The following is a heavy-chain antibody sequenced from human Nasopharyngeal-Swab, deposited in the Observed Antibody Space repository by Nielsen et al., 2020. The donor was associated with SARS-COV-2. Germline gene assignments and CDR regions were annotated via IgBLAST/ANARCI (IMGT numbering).Heavy chain of an antibody. V-gene: IGHV1-2*06. J-gene: IGHJ4*02. CDR1: GYTFTDYY. CDR3: ARKKQLVRHFDS. D-gene: IGHD2-2*01. Sequence: ASVKVSCKTSGYTFTDYYIHWVRQAPGQGLAWMGRINPNNGGTIYAQTFKGRVTMTRDTSISMVFMELSGLRFYDTAIYYCARKKQLVRHFDSWGQGTLVTVSS. CDR2: INPNNGGT.